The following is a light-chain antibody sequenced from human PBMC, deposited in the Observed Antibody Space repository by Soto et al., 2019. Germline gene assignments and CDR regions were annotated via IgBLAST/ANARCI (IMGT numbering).Light chain of an antibody. CDR2: GNS. J-gene: IGLJ2*01. CDR3: QCYDSSLSGV. V-gene: IGLV1-40*01. CDR1: SSNIGAGYD. Sequence: QSVLTQPPSVSGAPGQRVTISCTGSSSNIGAGYDVHWYQQLPGTAPKLLIYGNSNRPSGVPDRFSGSKSGTSASLAITGLQAEDEADYYCQCYDSSLSGVFGGGTKLTVL.